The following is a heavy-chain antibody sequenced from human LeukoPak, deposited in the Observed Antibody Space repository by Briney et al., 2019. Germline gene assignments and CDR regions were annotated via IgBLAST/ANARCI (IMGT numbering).Heavy chain of an antibody. D-gene: IGHD3-10*01. CDR2: IIPIFGTA. Sequence: SVKVSCKASGYTFSNYGISWVRQAPGQGLEWMGGIIPIFGTANYAQKFQGRVTITADESTSTAYMELSSLRSEDTAVYYYARMHYGSGSYYDYWGQGTLVTVSS. J-gene: IGHJ4*02. CDR1: GYTFSNYG. CDR3: ARMHYGSGSYYDY. V-gene: IGHV1-69*13.